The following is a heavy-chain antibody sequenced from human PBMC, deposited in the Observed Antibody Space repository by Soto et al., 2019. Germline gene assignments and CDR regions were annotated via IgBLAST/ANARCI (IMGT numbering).Heavy chain of an antibody. J-gene: IGHJ5*02. V-gene: IGHV4-31*03. Sequence: SETLSLTCTVSGGSISSGGYYWSWIRQHPGKGLEWIGYIYYSGSTYYNPSLKSRVTKSVDTSKKQFSLKLSSVTAADTAVYYCARMYSSFIWFDPWGQGTLVTVSS. CDR2: IYYSGST. D-gene: IGHD6-6*01. CDR1: GGSISSGGYY. CDR3: ARMYSSFIWFDP.